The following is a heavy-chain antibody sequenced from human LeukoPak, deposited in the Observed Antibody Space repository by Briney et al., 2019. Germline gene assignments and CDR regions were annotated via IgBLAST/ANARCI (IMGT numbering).Heavy chain of an antibody. CDR2: ITYDGYYK. J-gene: IGHJ4*02. CDR1: GFTFTSYG. D-gene: IGHD3-10*01. Sequence: GGSLRLSCAASGFTFTSYGTHWVRQAPGKGLEWVALITYDGYYKYYSDSVKGRFTISSDTSKNTLYLQMNSLRAEDTAVYYCARDLSPVVRASPMGYWGQGTLVTVSS. V-gene: IGHV3-30*03. CDR3: ARDLSPVVRASPMGY.